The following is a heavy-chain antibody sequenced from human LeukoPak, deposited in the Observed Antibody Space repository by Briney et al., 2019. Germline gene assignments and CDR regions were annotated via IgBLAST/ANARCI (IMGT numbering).Heavy chain of an antibody. CDR1: GYTFSHYS. V-gene: IGHV3-21*01. CDR2: ISSTSDYI. J-gene: IGHJ3*02. Sequence: PGGSLRLSCAASGYTFSHYSVNWVRQAPGKGLEWVSSISSTSDYIYYADSVKGRFTIFRDNTKSSLYLQMNSLRAEDTAVYYCVSGNDPDSTWENYRLDAFDIWGQGTTVIVSS. D-gene: IGHD3-16*02. CDR3: VSGNDPDSTWENYRLDAFDI.